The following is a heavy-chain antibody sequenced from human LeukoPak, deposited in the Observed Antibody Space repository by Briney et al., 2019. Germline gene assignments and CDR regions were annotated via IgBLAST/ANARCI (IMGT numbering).Heavy chain of an antibody. J-gene: IGHJ4*02. D-gene: IGHD5-18*01. CDR1: GFTFSSYA. Sequence: GGSLRLSCAASGFTFSSYAMSWVRQAPGKGLEWVSAISGSGGSTHYADSVKGRFTISRDNSKNTLYLQMNSLRAEDTAVYYCAKDERGYSYGYSFDYWGQGTLVTVSS. V-gene: IGHV3-23*01. CDR2: ISGSGGST. CDR3: AKDERGYSYGYSFDY.